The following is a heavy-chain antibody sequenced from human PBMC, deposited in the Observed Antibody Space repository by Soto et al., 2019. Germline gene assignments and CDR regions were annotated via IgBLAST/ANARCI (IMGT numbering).Heavy chain of an antibody. D-gene: IGHD2-21*02. CDR3: ARDHLILPAHDFFYGSDV. J-gene: IGHJ6*02. CDR1: GFTFSMYS. Sequence: EVKLVESGGGLVQPGDSLRLSCEVSGFTFSMYSMSWVRQSPGKGLEWVAKIPQDGVDGHYADSVKGRFTISRDNGKNSLYLQPNNLRAEDTAVYYCARDHLILPAHDFFYGSDVWGRGATVTVSS. V-gene: IGHV3-7*03. CDR2: IPQDGVDG.